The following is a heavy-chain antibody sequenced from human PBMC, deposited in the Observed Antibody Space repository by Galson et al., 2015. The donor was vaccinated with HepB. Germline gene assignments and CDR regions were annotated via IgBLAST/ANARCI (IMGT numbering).Heavy chain of an antibody. V-gene: IGHV1-69*06. J-gene: IGHJ4*02. D-gene: IGHD3-22*01. Sequence: SVKVSCKASGGTFSSYAISWVRQAPGQGLEWMGGIIPIFGTANYAQKFQGRVTITADKSTSTAYMELSSLRSEDTAVYYCASNYYDSSGYYYVADDYWGQGTLVTVSS. CDR2: IIPIFGTA. CDR1: GGTFSSYA. CDR3: ASNYYDSSGYYYVADDY.